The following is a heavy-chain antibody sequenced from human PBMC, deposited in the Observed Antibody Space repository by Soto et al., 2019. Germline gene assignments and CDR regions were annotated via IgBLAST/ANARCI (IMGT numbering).Heavy chain of an antibody. CDR3: ARRECSGGTCFFGP. Sequence: QLQLQESGPGLVKPSETLSLTCTVSGDSISSSNYYWGWIRQPPGKGLEWIGSIHYSGCTYYNPSLKSRVPISVDMSKNRFSLKVTSGTAADTAVYYCARRECSGGTCFFGPWGQGTLVTVSS. V-gene: IGHV4-39*02. J-gene: IGHJ5*02. D-gene: IGHD2-15*01. CDR2: IHYSGCT. CDR1: GDSISSSNYY.